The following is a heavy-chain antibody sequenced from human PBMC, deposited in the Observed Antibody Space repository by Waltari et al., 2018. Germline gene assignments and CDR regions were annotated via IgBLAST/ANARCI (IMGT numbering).Heavy chain of an antibody. CDR1: NGSITSFF. Sequence: QVQLQESGPGQVKPSETLSLTCTVSNGSITSFFWNWIRQSPEKGLEWSGYIYYTGSTDYNPSLKSRVTISVDTAKNQFSLRLNSVTAADTGVYYCARGRIHYTSNWFDPWGQGTLVTVSS. CDR2: IYYTGST. V-gene: IGHV4-59*01. CDR3: ARGRIHYTSNWFDP. D-gene: IGHD3-10*01. J-gene: IGHJ5*02.